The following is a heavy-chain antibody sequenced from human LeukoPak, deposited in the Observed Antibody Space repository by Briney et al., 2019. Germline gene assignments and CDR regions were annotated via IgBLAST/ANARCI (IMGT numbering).Heavy chain of an antibody. J-gene: IGHJ4*02. CDR3: AREVDGSGSYDY. Sequence: SETLSLTCTVSGGSISSHYWSWIRQPPGKGLEWIGYIYYSGSTNYNPSLKSRVTISVDTSKNQFSLKLSSVTAADTAVYYCAREVDGSGSYDYWGQGTLVTVSS. CDR1: GGSISSHY. D-gene: IGHD3-10*01. V-gene: IGHV4-59*11. CDR2: IYYSGST.